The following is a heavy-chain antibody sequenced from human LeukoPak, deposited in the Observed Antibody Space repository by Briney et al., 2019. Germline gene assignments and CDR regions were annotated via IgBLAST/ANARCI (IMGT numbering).Heavy chain of an antibody. CDR3: AKGSYYYDSADYFDY. J-gene: IGHJ4*02. Sequence: GXXLRLSCAASGFTFSSNAMSWVRQAPGKGLEWVSTLSGSGGNTYYADSVKGRVTISRDNSKNTLYLQMNSLRAEDTAVYHCAKGSYYYDSADYFDYWGQGTLVTVSS. CDR1: GFTFSSNA. D-gene: IGHD3-22*01. CDR2: LSGSGGNT. V-gene: IGHV3-23*01.